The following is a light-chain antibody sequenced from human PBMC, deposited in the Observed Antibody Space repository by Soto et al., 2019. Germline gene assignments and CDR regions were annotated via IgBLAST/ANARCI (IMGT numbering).Light chain of an antibody. V-gene: IGKV3-15*01. CDR2: GAS. Sequence: EIVMTQSPATLSVSPGERATLSCRASQSVSSNLAWYQQKPGQAPRLLIYGASTRATGIPARFSGSGSGTEFTLTISSLQSEDFAVYYCQQCNNWPPEYIFGQGTKLEIK. CDR3: QQCNNWPPEYI. CDR1: QSVSSN. J-gene: IGKJ2*01.